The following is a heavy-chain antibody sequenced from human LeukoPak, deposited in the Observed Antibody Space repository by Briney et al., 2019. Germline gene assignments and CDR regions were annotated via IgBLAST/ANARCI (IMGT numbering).Heavy chain of an antibody. D-gene: IGHD6-13*01. CDR1: GYTFTSYD. J-gene: IGHJ3*02. CDR3: ALYSRQQLAADAFDI. V-gene: IGHV1-69*04. CDR2: IIPILGIA. Sequence: GASVKVSCKASGYTFTSYDINWVRQATGQGLEWMGRIIPILGIANYAQKFQGRVTITADKSTSTAYMELSSLRSEDTAVYYCALYSRQQLAADAFDIWGQGTMVTVSS.